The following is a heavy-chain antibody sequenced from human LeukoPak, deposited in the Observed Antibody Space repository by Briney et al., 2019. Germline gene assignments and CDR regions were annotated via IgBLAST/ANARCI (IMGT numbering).Heavy chain of an antibody. CDR1: GFTFSSYA. CDR2: ICGSGDCT. Sequence: GGSLRPSCAASGFTFSSYAMSWVRQAPGKGLEWVSAICGSGDCTLYAESVKGRFTISRDNFKNTLYLQMNSLRAEDTAVYYCAKDQNYYDSSGYYSSSDYWGQGTLVTVSS. V-gene: IGHV3-23*01. D-gene: IGHD3-22*01. J-gene: IGHJ4*02. CDR3: AKDQNYYDSSGYYSSSDY.